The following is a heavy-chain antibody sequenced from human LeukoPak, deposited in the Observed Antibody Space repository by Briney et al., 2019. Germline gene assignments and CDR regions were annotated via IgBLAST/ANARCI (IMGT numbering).Heavy chain of an antibody. CDR3: AKSRPRVFLTITRHNWFEP. CDR2: ISGSGGST. CDR1: GFTVSSNY. J-gene: IGHJ5*02. V-gene: IGHV3-23*01. Sequence: PGGSLRLSCAASGFTVSSNYMSWVRQAPGKGLEWVSAISGSGGSTYYADSVKGRFTISRDNSKNTLYLQMNSLRAEDTAVYYCAKSRPRVFLTITRHNWFEPWGQGTLVTVSS. D-gene: IGHD3-9*01.